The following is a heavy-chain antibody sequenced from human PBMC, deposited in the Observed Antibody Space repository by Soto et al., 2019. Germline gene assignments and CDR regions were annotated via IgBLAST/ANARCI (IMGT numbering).Heavy chain of an antibody. D-gene: IGHD2-15*01. CDR3: AKDRYCSGGSCYSDWFDP. Sequence: QVQLVESGGGVVQPGRSLRLYCAASGFTFSSYGMHWVRQAPGKGLEWVAAISDDGSNKYYAESVKGRFTIARDNSKNTLYLQMNSLGAEATAVYYCAKDRYCSGGSCYSDWFDPWGQGTLVTVSS. CDR1: GFTFSSYG. J-gene: IGHJ5*02. CDR2: ISDDGSNK. V-gene: IGHV3-30*18.